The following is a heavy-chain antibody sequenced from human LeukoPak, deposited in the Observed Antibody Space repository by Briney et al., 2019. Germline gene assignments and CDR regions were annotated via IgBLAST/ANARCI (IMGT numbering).Heavy chain of an antibody. V-gene: IGHV1-46*01. Sequence: ASVKVSCKASGYTFTNYYIHWVRQAPGQGLEWMGVISPSGGSTSYAQKFQGRLTMTRDTSTSTVDMELSILRSEDTAVYYCARDRGLNVCPSDYWGQGTLVIVSS. J-gene: IGHJ4*02. CDR1: GYTFTNYY. CDR3: ARDRGLNVCPSDY. CDR2: ISPSGGST. D-gene: IGHD3-10*01.